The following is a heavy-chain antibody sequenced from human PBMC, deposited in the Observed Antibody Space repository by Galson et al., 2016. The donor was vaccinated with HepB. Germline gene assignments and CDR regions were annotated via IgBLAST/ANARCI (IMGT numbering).Heavy chain of an antibody. J-gene: IGHJ6*03. V-gene: IGHV1-46*01. CDR1: GHSFTTYY. D-gene: IGHD6-19*01. Sequence: SVKVSCKASGHSFTTYYIHWVRQAPGQGLEWMGIINPRGGSTAYAQKFQGRVTMTRDTSTSTVYMELSSLRSDDRAVYYCARESSAVAGRPSYYSYYMDVWGKGTTVTVS. CDR2: INPRGGST. CDR3: ARESSAVAGRPSYYSYYMDV.